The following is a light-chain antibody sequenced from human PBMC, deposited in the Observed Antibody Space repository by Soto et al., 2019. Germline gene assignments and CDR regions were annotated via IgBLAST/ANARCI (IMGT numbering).Light chain of an antibody. CDR3: LQTSTFPIT. CDR1: QDIGNF. CDR2: GAS. J-gene: IGKJ1*01. V-gene: IGKV1-12*01. Sequence: DIQMTQSPSSVSASVGDRFTISCRASQDIGNFLAWYQQTPGKAPRLLIQGASSLSREIPSRFSGGGTGIHFILTVSGLQPEDLATYFCLQTSTFPITFGQGTKV.